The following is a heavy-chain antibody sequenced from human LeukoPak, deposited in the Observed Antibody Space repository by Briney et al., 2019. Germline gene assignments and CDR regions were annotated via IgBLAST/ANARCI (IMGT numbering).Heavy chain of an antibody. CDR2: FDPEDGET. J-gene: IGHJ4*02. Sequence: ASVKVSCKVSGYTLTELSMHWVRQAPGKGLEWMGGFDPEDGETIYAQKFQGRVTMTEDTSTDTAYMELSSLRSEDTAVYYCAATHRYFDWLLRFDYWGQGTLVTVSP. D-gene: IGHD3-9*01. CDR3: AATHRYFDWLLRFDY. CDR1: GYTLTELS. V-gene: IGHV1-24*01.